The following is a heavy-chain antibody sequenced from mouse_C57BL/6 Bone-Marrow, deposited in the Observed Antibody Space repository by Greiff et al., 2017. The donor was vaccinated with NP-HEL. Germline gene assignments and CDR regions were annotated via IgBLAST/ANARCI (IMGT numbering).Heavy chain of an antibody. Sequence: EVHLVESGGGLVKPGGSLKLSCAASGFTFSSYAMSWVRQTPEKRLEWVATISDGGSYTYYPDNVKGRFTISRDNAKNNLYLQMSHLKSEDTAMYDCARGEGWEAWFAYWGQGTLVTVSA. D-gene: IGHD3-3*01. CDR3: ARGEGWEAWFAY. J-gene: IGHJ3*01. V-gene: IGHV5-4*01. CDR2: ISDGGSYT. CDR1: GFTFSSYA.